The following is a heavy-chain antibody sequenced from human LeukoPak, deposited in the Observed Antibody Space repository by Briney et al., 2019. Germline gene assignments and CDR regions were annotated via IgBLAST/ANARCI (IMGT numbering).Heavy chain of an antibody. D-gene: IGHD4-23*01. CDR1: GYTFTSYG. J-gene: IGHJ4*02. CDR3: ARDHDYGGSGGY. CDR2: ISAYNGNT. Sequence: ASMKVSCKASGYTFTSYGISWVRQAPGQGLEWMGWISAYNGNTNYAQKLQGRVTMTTDTSTSTAYMELRSLRSDDTAVYYCARDHDYGGSGGYWGQGTLVTVSS. V-gene: IGHV1-18*01.